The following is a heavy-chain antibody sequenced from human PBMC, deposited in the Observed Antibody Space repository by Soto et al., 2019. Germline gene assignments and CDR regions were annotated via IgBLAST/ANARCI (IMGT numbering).Heavy chain of an antibody. CDR3: VRDGSYCTNGVCQTHPDFAY. Sequence: GGSLXLSCAASGFXFSSYAMSWVRQAPGKGLEWVSAISGSGGSTYYADSVKGRFTLSRDNSKNTLYLDMNSLRGEDTAVYYCVRDGSYCTNGVCQTHPDFAYWGKEPWSPSPQ. D-gene: IGHD2-8*01. J-gene: IGHJ4*01. CDR1: GFXFSSYA. V-gene: IGHV3-23*01. CDR2: ISGSGGST.